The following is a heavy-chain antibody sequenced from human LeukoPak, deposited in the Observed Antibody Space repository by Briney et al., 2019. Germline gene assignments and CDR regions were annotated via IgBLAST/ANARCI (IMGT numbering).Heavy chain of an antibody. D-gene: IGHD6-6*01. J-gene: IGHJ4*02. CDR1: GGSISSYY. V-gene: IGHV4-59*12. CDR2: IYYSGST. Sequence: SETLSPTCTVSGGSISSYYWSWIRQPPGKGLEWIGYIYYSGSTYYNPSLKSRVTISVDTSKNQFSLKLSSVTAADTAVYYCARVLGHPSSSSPGYGIFDYWGQGTLVTVSS. CDR3: ARVLGHPSSSSPGYGIFDY.